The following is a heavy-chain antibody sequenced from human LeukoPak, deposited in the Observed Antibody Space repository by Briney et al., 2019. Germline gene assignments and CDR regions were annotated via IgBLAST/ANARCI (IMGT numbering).Heavy chain of an antibody. CDR1: GCPIRSTSYY. J-gene: IGHJ5*02. V-gene: IGHV4-39*01. CDR2: VHYSGST. CDR3: ARRSTVAGRGRFDP. Sequence: PSETLSLTCTASGCPIRSTSYYWGWIRQPPGKELEWLGSVHYSGSTYDNPCLKSRVTIYVDTSKNQFSLKLISVTAAVTAVYYCARRSTVAGRGRFDPWGQGTLVTVSS. D-gene: IGHD6-19*01.